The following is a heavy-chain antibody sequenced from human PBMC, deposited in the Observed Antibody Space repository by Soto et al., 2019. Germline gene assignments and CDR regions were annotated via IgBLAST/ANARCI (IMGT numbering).Heavy chain of an antibody. CDR2: IYHSGST. J-gene: IGHJ5*02. CDR3: ARDYMVRGVMRWFDP. Sequence: QVQLQESGPGLVKPSGTLSLTCAVSGGSISSSNWWSWVRQPPGKGLEWIGEIYHSGSTNYNPSLKSRGTISVDKSKNQYSLKLSSVTAADTAVYYCARDYMVRGVMRWFDPWGQGTLVTVSS. D-gene: IGHD3-10*01. CDR1: GGSISSSNW. V-gene: IGHV4-4*02.